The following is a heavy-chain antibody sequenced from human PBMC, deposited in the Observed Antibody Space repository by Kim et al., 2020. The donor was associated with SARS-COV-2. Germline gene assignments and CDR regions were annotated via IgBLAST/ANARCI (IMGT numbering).Heavy chain of an antibody. CDR2: IKTKTDRGTT. CDR3: VTELRWEHNLDY. J-gene: IGHJ4*02. CDR1: GFTFSNAW. V-gene: IGHV3-15*01. Sequence: GGSLRLSCAASGFTFSNAWMTWVRQAPGKGLEWVGRIKTKTDRGTTDYAAPVKGRFTISRDDSKNTLYLQMNSLETEDTAVYYCVTELRWEHNLDYWGQGTLVTVSS. D-gene: IGHD1-26*01.